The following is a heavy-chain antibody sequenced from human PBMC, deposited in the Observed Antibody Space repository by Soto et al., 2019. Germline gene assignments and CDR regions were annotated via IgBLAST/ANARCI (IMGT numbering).Heavy chain of an antibody. Sequence: KPSETLSLTCTVSGGSISSGDYYWTWIRQPPGKGLEWIGYIYYSGSTKYNPSLKSRVIISVDTSKNLFSLKLSSVTAADTAVYYCARAVNDFWSGFSYYFDYWGQGALVTVSS. CDR3: ARAVNDFWSGFSYYFDY. J-gene: IGHJ4*02. CDR1: GGSISSGDYY. D-gene: IGHD3-3*01. V-gene: IGHV4-61*08. CDR2: IYYSGST.